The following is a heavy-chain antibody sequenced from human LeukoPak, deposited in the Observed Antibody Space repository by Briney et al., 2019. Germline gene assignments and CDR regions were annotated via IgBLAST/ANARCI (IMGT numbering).Heavy chain of an antibody. CDR2: FDPEDGET. J-gene: IGHJ4*02. D-gene: IGHD3-22*01. V-gene: IGHV1-24*01. CDR1: GYTLTELS. CDR3: ATDPAEGLLLRV. Sequence: GASVKVSCKVSGYTLTELSMHWVRQAPGKGLEGMGGFDPEDGETIYAQKFQGRVTMTEDTSTDTAYMELSSLRSEDTAVYYCATDPAEGLLLRVWGQGTLVTVSS.